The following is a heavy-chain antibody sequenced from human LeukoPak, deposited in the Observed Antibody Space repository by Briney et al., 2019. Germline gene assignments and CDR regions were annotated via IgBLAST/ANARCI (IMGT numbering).Heavy chain of an antibody. J-gene: IGHJ4*02. Sequence: PGGSLRLSCAASGFTFSTYTMYWVRHPPGERLEWVSIIGSSGGGIHYADSVKGRFTISRDKSKNALYLQMNSLRVEDTAVYYCAIDPNWGTHSWGQGVLVTVSS. D-gene: IGHD7-27*01. CDR3: AIDPNWGTHS. CDR1: GFTFSTYT. CDR2: IGSSGGGI. V-gene: IGHV3-23*01.